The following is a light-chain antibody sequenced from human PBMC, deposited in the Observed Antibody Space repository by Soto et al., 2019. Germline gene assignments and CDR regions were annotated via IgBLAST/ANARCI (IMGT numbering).Light chain of an antibody. V-gene: IGKV3-20*01. Sequence: EIVLTQSPGTLSLSPGERATLSCRASQSVSSDYLAWYQQKPGQAPRLLIYGASSRATGIPDRFSGSGSGTDFTLTISRLEPEDFAVYYCQQYGSSPALTFGGGPKVEIK. CDR3: QQYGSSPALT. CDR2: GAS. CDR1: QSVSSDY. J-gene: IGKJ4*01.